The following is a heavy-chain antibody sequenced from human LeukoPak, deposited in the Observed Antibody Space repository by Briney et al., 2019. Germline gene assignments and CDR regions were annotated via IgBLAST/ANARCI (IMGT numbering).Heavy chain of an antibody. Sequence: PSETLSLTCTVSGGSISSYYWSWIRQPPGKGLEWIGYIYYSGGTNYNPSLKSRVTISVDTSKNQFSLKLSSVTAADTAVYYCASHAGGGYYFDYWGQGTLVTVSS. CDR3: ASHAGGGYYFDY. CDR2: IYYSGGT. D-gene: IGHD5-12*01. J-gene: IGHJ4*02. CDR1: GGSISSYY. V-gene: IGHV4-59*01.